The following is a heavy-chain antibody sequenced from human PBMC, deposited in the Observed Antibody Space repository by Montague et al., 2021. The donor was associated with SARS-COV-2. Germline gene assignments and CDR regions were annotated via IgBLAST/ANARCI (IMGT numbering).Heavy chain of an antibody. CDR1: GFTFSDSS. CDR3: ARDNSGWSRDY. D-gene: IGHD6-13*01. Sequence: SLRLSCAASGFTFSDSSMTWVRQAPGKGLEWVSTIQTGSDYIYYAESLKGRFTISRDDAQNSLFLQMNGLTADDTAVYYCARDNSGWSRDYWGQGTLVTVSS. CDR2: IQTGSDYI. J-gene: IGHJ4*02. V-gene: IGHV3-21*01.